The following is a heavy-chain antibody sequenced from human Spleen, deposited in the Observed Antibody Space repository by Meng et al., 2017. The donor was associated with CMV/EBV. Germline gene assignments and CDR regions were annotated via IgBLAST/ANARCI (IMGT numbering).Heavy chain of an antibody. CDR3: ARAGLGYCSVTSCYNDY. Sequence: GESLKISCAASGFTFSNYWMHWVRQAPGKGLVWVSCINSDGSSTSFADSVKGRFSISRDNAKNTLYLQMNSLRAEDTAMYYCARAGLGYCSVTSCYNDYWGQGTLVTVSS. D-gene: IGHD2-2*02. CDR1: GFTFSNYW. V-gene: IGHV3-74*01. CDR2: INSDGSST. J-gene: IGHJ4*02.